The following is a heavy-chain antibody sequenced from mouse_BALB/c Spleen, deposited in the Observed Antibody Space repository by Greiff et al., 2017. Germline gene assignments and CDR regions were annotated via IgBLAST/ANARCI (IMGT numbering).Heavy chain of an antibody. CDR1: GFSLTSYG. D-gene: IGHD4-1*01. CDR2: IWSGGST. Sequence: VHLVESGPGLVQPSQSLSITYTVSGFSLTSYGVHWVRQSPGKGLEWLGVIWSGGSTDYNAAFISRLSISKDNSKSQVFFKMNRLQANDTAIYYCARGNWDWFAYWGQGTLVTVSA. CDR3: ARGNWDWFAY. J-gene: IGHJ3*01. V-gene: IGHV2-2*02.